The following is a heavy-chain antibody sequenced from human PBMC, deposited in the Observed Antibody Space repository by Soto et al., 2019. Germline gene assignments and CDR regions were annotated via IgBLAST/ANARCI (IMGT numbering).Heavy chain of an antibody. D-gene: IGHD1-7*01. CDR2: IHSGGDT. Sequence: EEQLVESGGDLVQPGGSLRLSCAASGFAVSSNYMTWVRQAPGKGLEWVSVIHSGGDTHYADSVRGRFTISRDNSKNTLYLQMNSLRAEDTAVYYCARSRTGTTYGGMDVWGQGTTVTVSS. J-gene: IGHJ6*02. CDR1: GFAVSSNY. V-gene: IGHV3-66*01. CDR3: ARSRTGTTYGGMDV.